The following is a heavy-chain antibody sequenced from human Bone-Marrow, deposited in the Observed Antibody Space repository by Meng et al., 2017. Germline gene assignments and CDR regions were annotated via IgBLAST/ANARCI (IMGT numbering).Heavy chain of an antibody. J-gene: IGHJ4*02. V-gene: IGHV3-21*06. CDR3: ARGSQSFDY. CDR2: INTRGSYI. Sequence: EVQLVESGGGLVKPGGSLRLSCAASGFTFSIYSLNWVRQAPGKGLEWVSSINTRGSYIYYADSVKGRFTISRDNTKNSLYLQMNSLRAEDTAVYYCARGSQSFDYWGQGTLVTVSS. CDR1: GFTFSIYS.